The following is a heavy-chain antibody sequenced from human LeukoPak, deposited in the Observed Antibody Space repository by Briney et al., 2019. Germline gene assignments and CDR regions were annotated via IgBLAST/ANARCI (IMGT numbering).Heavy chain of an antibody. CDR2: IYTSGST. D-gene: IGHD3-9*01. CDR3: ARGAWRYFDWLPFDY. J-gene: IGHJ4*02. V-gene: IGHV4-4*07. CDR1: GGSISSYY. Sequence: SETLSLTCTVSGGSISSYYWSWIRQPAGKGLEWIGRIYTSGSTNYNPSLKSRVTISVDTSKNQFSLKLSSVTAADTAVYYCARGAWRYFDWLPFDYWGQGTLVTVSS.